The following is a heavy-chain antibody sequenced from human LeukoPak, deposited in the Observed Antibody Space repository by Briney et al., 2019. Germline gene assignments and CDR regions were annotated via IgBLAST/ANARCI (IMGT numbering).Heavy chain of an antibody. CDR3: ARTRGYSYGPPFDF. Sequence: GRSLKISCKGSGYSLTNYWITWVRQMPGKGLEWMGRIDPSDSYTNYSPSFQGHVTISADKSITIAYLQWSSLKASDTAMYYCARTRGYSYGPPFDFWGQGTLVTVSS. D-gene: IGHD5-18*01. V-gene: IGHV5-10-1*01. J-gene: IGHJ4*02. CDR1: GYSLTNYW. CDR2: IDPSDSYT.